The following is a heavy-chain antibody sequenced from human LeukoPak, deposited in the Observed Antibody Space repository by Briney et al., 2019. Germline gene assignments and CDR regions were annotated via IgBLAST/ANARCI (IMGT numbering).Heavy chain of an antibody. D-gene: IGHD6-19*01. J-gene: IGHJ4*02. CDR2: ISNDGGNK. Sequence: GRSLRLSCAASGFTFSTYAMHWVRQAPGKGLEGVAAISNDGGNKYYAGSVKGRFTISRDNSQSTVYLQMNSLRAEDTAVYYCARDRFGSSGTFFDYWGQGTLVTVSS. V-gene: IGHV3-30-3*01. CDR1: GFTFSTYA. CDR3: ARDRFGSSGTFFDY.